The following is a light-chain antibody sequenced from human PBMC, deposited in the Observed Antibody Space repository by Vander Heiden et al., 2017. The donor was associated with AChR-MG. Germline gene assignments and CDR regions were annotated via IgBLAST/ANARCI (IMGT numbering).Light chain of an antibody. CDR2: GAS. V-gene: IGKV3-20*01. CDR3: QHYGESPRVCT. J-gene: IGKJ3*01. Sequence: EIVLTQSPGTLSLSPGERATLSCRASQSVSSSNLAWYQQKPGQAPRLLIYGASTRATGIPDRFSGSGSGTDFTLTISRLEPEDFAVYYCQHYGESPRVCTFGPGTRVDIK. CDR1: QSVSSSN.